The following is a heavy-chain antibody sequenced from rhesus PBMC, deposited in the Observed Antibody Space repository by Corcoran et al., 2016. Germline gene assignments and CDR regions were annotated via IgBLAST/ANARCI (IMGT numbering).Heavy chain of an antibody. CDR2: IYGSSGST. Sequence: QVQLQESGPGLVKPSETLSLTCAVSGYSISSNSWSWIRQPPGKGLEWIGYIYGSSGSTYYNPSLKSRVTISTDTSKNQFSLKLSSVTAADTAVYYCALIAGISFYYFDYWGQGVLVTVSS. CDR3: ALIAGISFYYFDY. D-gene: IGHD1-1-1*01. V-gene: IGHV4-147*01. J-gene: IGHJ4*01. CDR1: GYSISSNS.